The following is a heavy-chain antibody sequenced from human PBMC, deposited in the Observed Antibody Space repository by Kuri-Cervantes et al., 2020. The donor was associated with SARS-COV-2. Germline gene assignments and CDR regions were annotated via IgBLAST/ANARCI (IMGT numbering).Heavy chain of an antibody. D-gene: IGHD2-2*01. J-gene: IGHJ6*03. CDR1: GGSLSSGDYY. CDR3: ARGYGSTFMDV. V-gene: IGHV4-30-4*08. Sequence: SETLSLTCTVSGGSLSSGDYYWTWVRQPPGKGLEWIGNIYYSGSASYNPSLKSRLTMSLDMSKSQFSLKLSSVTAADTAVYYCARGYGSTFMDVWGKGTTVTVSS. CDR2: IYYSGSA.